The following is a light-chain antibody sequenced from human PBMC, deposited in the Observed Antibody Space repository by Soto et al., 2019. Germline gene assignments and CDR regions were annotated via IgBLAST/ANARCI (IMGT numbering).Light chain of an antibody. J-gene: IGKJ1*01. CDR3: QQYGSSPPT. Sequence: EIVLSDSPCTLSLYPWERTTLSFMASQSISIYLSSYQQKPGQGPRLLIYGASSRATGPPDRFSGSGSGTDLTLTINRLEPEDFALYYCQQYGSSPPTFGQGNKV. V-gene: IGKV3-20*01. CDR2: GAS. CDR1: QSISIY.